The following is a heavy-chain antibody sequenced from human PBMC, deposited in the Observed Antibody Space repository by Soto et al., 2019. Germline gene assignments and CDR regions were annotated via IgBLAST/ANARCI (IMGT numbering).Heavy chain of an antibody. CDR2: INPNSGNT. CDR3: ARGRIAAAGTVWFDP. Sequence: GASVKVSCKASGYTFTSYDINWVRQATGQGLEWMGWINPNSGNTGYAQKFQGRVTMTRNTSISTAYMELSSLRSEDTAVYYCARGRIAAAGTVWFDPWGQGTLVTVSS. CDR1: GYTFTSYD. J-gene: IGHJ5*02. V-gene: IGHV1-8*01. D-gene: IGHD6-13*01.